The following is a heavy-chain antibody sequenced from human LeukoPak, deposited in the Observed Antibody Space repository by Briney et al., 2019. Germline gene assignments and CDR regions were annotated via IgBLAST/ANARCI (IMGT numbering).Heavy chain of an antibody. CDR1: GGTFSSYA. V-gene: IGHV1-69*01. D-gene: IGHD3-9*01. CDR2: IIPIFGTA. CDR3: AREGDDILTGYRSEY. Sequence: ASVKVSCKASGGTFSSYAISWVRQAPGQGLELMGGIIPIFGTANYAQKFQGRVTITADESTSTAYMELSSLRSEDTAVYYCAREGDDILTGYRSEYWGQGTLATVSS. J-gene: IGHJ4*02.